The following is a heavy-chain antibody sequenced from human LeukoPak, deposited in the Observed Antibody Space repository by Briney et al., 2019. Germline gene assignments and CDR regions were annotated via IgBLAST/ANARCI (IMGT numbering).Heavy chain of an antibody. CDR2: INPDGSQK. J-gene: IGHJ4*02. CDR3: AKDLLGYSGSYQLDY. V-gene: IGHV3-7*01. D-gene: IGHD1-26*01. CDR1: GFTFSGNW. Sequence: GGSLTLTCEASGFTFSGNWLSWVRRAPAKGLEWLASINPDGSQKLYVDSVKGRFTISRDNTKSSLYLQMNSLGAEDTAMYYCAKDLLGYSGSYQLDYWGQGTLVTVSS.